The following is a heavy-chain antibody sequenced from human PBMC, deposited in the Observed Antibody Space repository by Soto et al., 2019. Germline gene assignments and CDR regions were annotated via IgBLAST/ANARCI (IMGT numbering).Heavy chain of an antibody. D-gene: IGHD2-2*01. J-gene: IGHJ6*02. CDR3: ARPYCISTSCQVGGMDV. CDR1: GFTFSSYG. V-gene: IGHV3-33*01. Sequence: QVQLVESGGGVVQPGRSLRLSCAASGFTFSSYGMHWVRQAPGKGLEWVAVLWYAGSNKYYADSVKGRFTISRDNSKNTLYLQMNSLRAEDTAVYYCARPYCISTSCQVGGMDVWGQGTTVTVSS. CDR2: LWYAGSNK.